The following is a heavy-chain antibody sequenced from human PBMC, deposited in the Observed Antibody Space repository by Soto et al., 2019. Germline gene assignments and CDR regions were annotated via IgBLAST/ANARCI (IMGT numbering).Heavy chain of an antibody. Sequence: PSETLSLTCTVSGGSISSYYWSWIRQPPGKGLEWIGYIYYSGSTNYNPSLKSRVTISVDTSKNQFSLKLSSVTAADTAVYYCARAITIFGVVIFDYWGQGTPVTVSS. D-gene: IGHD3-3*01. J-gene: IGHJ4*02. V-gene: IGHV4-59*01. CDR2: IYYSGST. CDR1: GGSISSYY. CDR3: ARAITIFGVVIFDY.